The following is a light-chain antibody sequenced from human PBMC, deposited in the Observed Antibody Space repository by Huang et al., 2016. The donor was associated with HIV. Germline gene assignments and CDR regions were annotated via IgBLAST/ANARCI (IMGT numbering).Light chain of an antibody. J-gene: IGKJ1*01. V-gene: IGKV3-11*01. CDR3: QQRGDWRGYT. CDR1: QSVGNS. CDR2: AAS. Sequence: EIVLTQSPATLALSPGDRATLSCRATQSVGNSLAGYQQRPGQAPRLLIYAASNRAAGIPARFSGSGSGTDFTLTISSLEPEDFAVYFCQQRGDWRGYTFGQGTKVEVK.